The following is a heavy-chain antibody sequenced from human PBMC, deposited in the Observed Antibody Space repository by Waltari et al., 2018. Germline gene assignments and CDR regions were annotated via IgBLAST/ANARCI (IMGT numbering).Heavy chain of an antibody. CDR3: ARHQVGGRDFEY. CDR1: GYSISSGYY. V-gene: IGHV4-38-2*01. Sequence: QVQLHESGPGLVKSSETLSLTCAVSGYSISSGYYWGWIRQPPGKGLEWIGTIYQSGRTYYKPSLKSLITISLDTSKNQFSLKLNSVTAADTAVYYCARHQVGGRDFEYWGQGTLVTVSS. D-gene: IGHD1-26*01. CDR2: IYQSGRT. J-gene: IGHJ4*02.